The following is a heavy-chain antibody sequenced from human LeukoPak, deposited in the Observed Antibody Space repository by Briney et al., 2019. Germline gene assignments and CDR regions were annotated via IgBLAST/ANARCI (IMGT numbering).Heavy chain of an antibody. V-gene: IGHV3-23*01. J-gene: IGHJ4*02. D-gene: IGHD3-22*01. Sequence: GGSLRLSCAASGFTFSRYEMNWVRQAPGKGLEWVSTISGSGDSTYYADSVMGRFTISRDNSKNTLYLQMNSLRAEDTAVYYCAKVSYYYDSSGYSPLWGQGTLVTVSS. CDR3: AKVSYYYDSSGYSPL. CDR1: GFTFSRYE. CDR2: ISGSGDST.